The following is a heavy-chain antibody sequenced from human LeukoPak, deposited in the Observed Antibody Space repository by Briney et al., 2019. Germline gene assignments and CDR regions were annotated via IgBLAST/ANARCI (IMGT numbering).Heavy chain of an antibody. CDR1: GGSIRSYY. Sequence: SETLSLTCTVSGGSIRSYYWSWIRQPPGKGLEWIGYIYYSGSTNYNPSLKSRVTISVDTSKNQFSLKLSSVTAADTAVYYCARHVVAVPWFDPWGQGTLVTVSS. V-gene: IGHV4-59*08. CDR2: IYYSGST. D-gene: IGHD2-15*01. J-gene: IGHJ5*02. CDR3: ARHVVAVPWFDP.